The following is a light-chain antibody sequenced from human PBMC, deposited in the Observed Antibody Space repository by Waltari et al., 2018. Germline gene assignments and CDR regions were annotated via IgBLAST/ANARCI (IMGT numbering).Light chain of an antibody. J-gene: IGKJ4*01. V-gene: IGKV1-5*01. CDR2: YAS. Sequence: DIQMTQSPSTLSASVGDRVTITSRVSENIDNWLAWYQQRPGEAPNLLIFYASTLEKGVPSRFSGSGSGTEFTLTISSLQPDDFATYYCQHYSASSFTFGGGTKLEIK. CDR3: QHYSASSFT. CDR1: ENIDNW.